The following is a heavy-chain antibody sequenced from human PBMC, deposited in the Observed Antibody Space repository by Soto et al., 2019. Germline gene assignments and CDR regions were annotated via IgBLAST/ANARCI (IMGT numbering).Heavy chain of an antibody. D-gene: IGHD6-19*01. Sequence: GGSLRLSCAASGFTFSSYAMSWFRQAPGKGLEWVSAISGSGGSTYYADSVKGRFTISRDNSKNTLYLQMNSLRAEDTAVYYCAKDRPIAVAGRSDYWGQGTLVTVSS. CDR2: ISGSGGST. J-gene: IGHJ4*02. CDR1: GFTFSSYA. V-gene: IGHV3-23*01. CDR3: AKDRPIAVAGRSDY.